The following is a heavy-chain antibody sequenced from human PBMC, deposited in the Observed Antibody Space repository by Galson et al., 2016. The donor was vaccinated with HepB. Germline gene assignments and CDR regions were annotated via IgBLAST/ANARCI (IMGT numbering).Heavy chain of an antibody. Sequence: SLRLSCATSGFTFNNHDMHWVRQAPGEGLEWVSGIGAAGKTYYAGSVKGRFTISREDAKSSLFLQMNTLTAGDTAVYYCARVSGSYYEGDGFDVWGQGTVVTVSS. J-gene: IGHJ3*01. CDR1: GFTFNNHD. V-gene: IGHV3-13*01. CDR3: ARVSGSYYEGDGFDV. D-gene: IGHD1-26*01. CDR2: IGAAGKT.